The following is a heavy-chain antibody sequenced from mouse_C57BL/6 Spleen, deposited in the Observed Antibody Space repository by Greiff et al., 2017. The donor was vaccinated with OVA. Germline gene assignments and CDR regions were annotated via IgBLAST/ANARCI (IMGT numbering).Heavy chain of an antibody. CDR1: GYSITSGYY. CDR3: APRYSNYEAWFAY. J-gene: IGHJ3*01. CDR2: ISYDGSN. Sequence: ESGPGLVKPSQSLSLTCSVTGYSITSGYYWNWIRQFPGNKLEWMGYISYDGSNNYNPSLKNRISITRDTSKNQFFLKLNSVTTEDTATYYCAPRYSNYEAWFAYWGQGTLVTVSA. D-gene: IGHD2-5*01. V-gene: IGHV3-6*01.